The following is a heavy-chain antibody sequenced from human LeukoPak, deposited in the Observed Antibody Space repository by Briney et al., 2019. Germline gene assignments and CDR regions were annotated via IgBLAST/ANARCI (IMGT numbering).Heavy chain of an antibody. D-gene: IGHD6-19*01. Sequence: GGSLTLSCAASGFTFSSYAMSWVRQAPGKGLEWVSSISSSSSYIYYADSVKGRFTVSRDNAKNSLYLQMNSLRAEDTAVYYCARVRIAVAEKDYWGQGTLVTVSS. J-gene: IGHJ4*02. CDR3: ARVRIAVAEKDY. CDR2: ISSSSSYI. V-gene: IGHV3-21*01. CDR1: GFTFSSYA.